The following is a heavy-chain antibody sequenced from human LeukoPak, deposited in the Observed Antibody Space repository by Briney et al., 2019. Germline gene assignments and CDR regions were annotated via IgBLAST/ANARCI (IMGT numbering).Heavy chain of an antibody. CDR3: AKESGQLDV. D-gene: IGHD2-15*01. CDR2: ISGDGSTT. Sequence: GGSLRLSCAASGFTFSDYAMSWVRQAPGKGLVWVSVISGDGSTTYYGDSVKGRFTISRDESKNTLYLQMNSLRAEDTAVYYCAKESGQLDVWGKGTTVTVSS. CDR1: GFTFSDYA. J-gene: IGHJ6*04. V-gene: IGHV3-23*01.